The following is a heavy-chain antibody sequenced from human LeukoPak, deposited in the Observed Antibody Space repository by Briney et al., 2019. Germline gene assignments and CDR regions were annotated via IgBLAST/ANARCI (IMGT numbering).Heavy chain of an antibody. D-gene: IGHD2-2*02. J-gene: IGHJ6*02. CDR2: IYYSGST. CDR3: ARGLRRGDVNIVVVPAAIRVGYYGMDV. CDR1: GGSISSYY. V-gene: IGHV4-59*12. Sequence: SETLSLTCTVSGGSISSYYWSWIRQPPGKGLEWIGYIYYSGSTNYNPSLKSRVTISVDTSKNQFSLKLSSVTAADTAVYCCARGLRRGDVNIVVVPAAIRVGYYGMDVWGQGTTVTVSS.